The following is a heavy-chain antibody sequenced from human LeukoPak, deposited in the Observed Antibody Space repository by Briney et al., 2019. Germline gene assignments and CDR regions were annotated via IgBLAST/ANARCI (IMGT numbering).Heavy chain of an antibody. Sequence: SVKVSCKASGDPLSSFATSWVPEPPGQGLEWMRGIIPIFGTAHYAQKFQGRVTITTDESTSTAYMELSSLGSEDTAVYYCARDPLYDSSVNYFDYWGQGTLVTVSS. D-gene: IGHD3-22*01. J-gene: IGHJ4*02. V-gene: IGHV1-69*05. CDR1: GDPLSSFA. CDR3: ARDPLYDSSVNYFDY. CDR2: IIPIFGTA.